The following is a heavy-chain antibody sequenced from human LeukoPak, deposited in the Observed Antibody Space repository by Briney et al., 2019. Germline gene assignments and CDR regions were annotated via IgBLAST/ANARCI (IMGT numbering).Heavy chain of an antibody. Sequence: ASVKVSCKASGYTFTSYDINWVRQATGQGLEWMGWMNPNSGNTGYAQKFQGRVTITRNTSISTAYMELSSLRSEDTAVYYCARGYCSSTSCRGGWFDLWGQGTLVTVSS. V-gene: IGHV1-8*03. CDR3: ARGYCSSTSCRGGWFDL. D-gene: IGHD2-2*01. J-gene: IGHJ5*02. CDR1: GYTFTSYD. CDR2: MNPNSGNT.